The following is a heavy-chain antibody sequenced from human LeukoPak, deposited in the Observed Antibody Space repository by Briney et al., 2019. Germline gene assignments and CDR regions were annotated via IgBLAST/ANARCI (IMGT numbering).Heavy chain of an antibody. CDR3: ARDFWGFDS. CDR2: IYYSGST. Sequence: KPSETLSLTCSVSGGSISGYYWSWIRLPPGKGLEWIGSIYYSGSTNYNPSLQSRVTIPVDTSKNQFSLNLSSVTAADTAVYYCARDFWGFDSWGQGTLVTVSS. CDR1: GGSISGYY. D-gene: IGHD3-16*01. J-gene: IGHJ5*01. V-gene: IGHV4-59*01.